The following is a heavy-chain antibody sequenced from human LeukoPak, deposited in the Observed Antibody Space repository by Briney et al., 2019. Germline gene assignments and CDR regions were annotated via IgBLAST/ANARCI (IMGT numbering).Heavy chain of an antibody. J-gene: IGHJ5*02. D-gene: IGHD6-19*01. CDR1: GGSISSYY. Sequence: KPSETLSLTCTVSGGSISSYYWSWIRQPAGKGLEWIGRIYTSGSTNYNPSLKSRVTMSVDTSKNQFSLKLSSVTAADTAVYYCARDTVYSSGVWFDPWGQGTLVTVSS. CDR3: ARDTVYSSGVWFDP. V-gene: IGHV4-4*07. CDR2: IYTSGST.